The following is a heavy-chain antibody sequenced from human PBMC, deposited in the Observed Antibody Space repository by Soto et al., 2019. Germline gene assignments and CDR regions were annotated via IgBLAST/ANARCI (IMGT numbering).Heavy chain of an antibody. V-gene: IGHV3-48*01. CDR1: GFTFSSYS. CDR3: AITITGKVRAFDY. Sequence: EVQLVESGGGLVQPGGSLRLSCAASGFTFSSYSMNWVRQAPGKGLEWVSYISSSSSTIYYADSVKGRFTISRDNAKNSLYLQMNSLRAEDTAVYYCAITITGKVRAFDYWGQGTLVTVSS. D-gene: IGHD1-20*01. J-gene: IGHJ4*02. CDR2: ISSSSSTI.